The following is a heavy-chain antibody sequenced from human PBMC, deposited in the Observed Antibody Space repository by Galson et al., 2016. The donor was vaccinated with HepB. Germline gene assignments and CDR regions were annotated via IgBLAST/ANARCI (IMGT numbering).Heavy chain of an antibody. CDR1: GFNFSDYY. CDR2: ISSAGSHT. CDR3: AREGMIWFGESSPAPFYFDS. J-gene: IGHJ4*02. D-gene: IGHD3-10*01. Sequence: SLRLSCATSGFNFSDYYMTWIRQAPGKGLEWVSYISSAGSHTKYADSVKGRFTISRDNAKSTRSLHINSLRAEDTAVYFCAREGMIWFGESSPAPFYFDSWGQGTPVTVSS. V-gene: IGHV3-11*06.